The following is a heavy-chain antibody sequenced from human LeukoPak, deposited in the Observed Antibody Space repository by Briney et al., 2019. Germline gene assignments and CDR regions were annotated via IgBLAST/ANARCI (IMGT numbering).Heavy chain of an antibody. J-gene: IGHJ6*03. CDR3: ARAVFHDSSGYSIYYYMDV. Sequence: GGSLRLSCAASGFTFSSYAMHWVRQAPGKGLEWVAIISYDGSKKNYADSVKGRFTISRDSSKNSLYLQMNSLRAEDTAVYYCARAVFHDSSGYSIYYYMDVWGKGTTVTVSS. D-gene: IGHD3-22*01. CDR2: ISYDGSKK. CDR1: GFTFSSYA. V-gene: IGHV3-30*04.